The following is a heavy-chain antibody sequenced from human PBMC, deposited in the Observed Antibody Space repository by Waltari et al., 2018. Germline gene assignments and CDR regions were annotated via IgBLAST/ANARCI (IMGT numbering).Heavy chain of an antibody. CDR2: IYTSGST. D-gene: IGHD3-16*02. CDR3: ARDDRLAYFDY. Sequence: QVQLQESGPGLVKPSQTLSLTCTVSGGSISSGSYYWSWIRQPAGKGLEWIGRIYTSGSTNYNPSLKSRVTISVDTSKNQFSLKLSSVTAADTAVYYCARDDRLAYFDYWGQGTLVTVSS. V-gene: IGHV4-61*02. CDR1: GGSISSGSYY. J-gene: IGHJ4*02.